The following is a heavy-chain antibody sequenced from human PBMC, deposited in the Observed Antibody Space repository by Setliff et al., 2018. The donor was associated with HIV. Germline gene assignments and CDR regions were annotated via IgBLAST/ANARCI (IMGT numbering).Heavy chain of an antibody. Sequence: PSETLSLTCTVSGGSISSSSHYWGWIRQPPGKGLEWIGSIYHSGSTHYNASLKSRVTISVDTSKNQFSLKLTSVTAADTAVYYCARHGIVVVIAIPNWFDPWGQGTLVTVS. D-gene: IGHD2-21*01. CDR1: GGSISSSSHY. CDR2: IYHSGST. J-gene: IGHJ5*02. CDR3: ARHGIVVVIAIPNWFDP. V-gene: IGHV4-39*01.